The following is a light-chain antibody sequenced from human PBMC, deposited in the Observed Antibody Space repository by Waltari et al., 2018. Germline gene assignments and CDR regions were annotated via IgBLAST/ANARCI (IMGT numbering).Light chain of an antibody. CDR2: EVT. V-gene: IGLV2-8*01. CDR3: SSYVGSDNVV. Sequence: QSALTQPPSASGSPGQSVTFSCTGTSSDVGGYNYVSWYHQHPGKAPKLRIYEVTKRPSGVPDRFSCAKAGNTASRTVSGLQAEDEADYYCSSYVGSDNVVFGGGTKLTVL. CDR1: SSDVGGYNY. J-gene: IGLJ2*01.